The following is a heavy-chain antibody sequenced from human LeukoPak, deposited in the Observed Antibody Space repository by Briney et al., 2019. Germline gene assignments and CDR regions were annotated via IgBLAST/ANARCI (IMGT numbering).Heavy chain of an antibody. CDR1: GYTFTDYY. D-gene: IGHD4-17*01. V-gene: IGHV1-2*02. CDR3: AMLDYGDYTWFDP. CDR2: INPNSSGT. J-gene: IGHJ5*02. Sequence: ASVTVSCKCSGYTFTDYYMHWVRQAPGQGLEWVVCINPNSSGTNYANKFQGRVTMTRETSISTAYMELSRPRSDATAVEYCAMLDYGDYTWFDPWGQGTLVTVSS.